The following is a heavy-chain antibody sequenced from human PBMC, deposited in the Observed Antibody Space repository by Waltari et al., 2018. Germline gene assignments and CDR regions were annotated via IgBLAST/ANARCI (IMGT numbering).Heavy chain of an antibody. Sequence: EVQLVQSGGGLIQPGGSLRLSCAASGFSINSLYLSWVRRAPGKGLEWGSVIYSCGGTYYADSVKGRFTISRDNSKNTLYLQMNSLRTEDTAIYYCASQQMGTSCNHDDAFDVWGQGTMVTVSS. CDR3: ASQQMGTSCNHDDAFDV. CDR1: GFSINSLY. D-gene: IGHD2-2*01. V-gene: IGHV3-66*03. CDR2: IYSCGGT. J-gene: IGHJ3*01.